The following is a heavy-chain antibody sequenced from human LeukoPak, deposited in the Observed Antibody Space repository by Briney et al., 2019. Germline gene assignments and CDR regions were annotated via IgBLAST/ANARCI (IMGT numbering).Heavy chain of an antibody. V-gene: IGHV4-30-4*01. Sequence: SQTLSLTCTVSGGSISSGDYYWSWIRQPPGKGLEWIGYIYYSGSTYYNPSLKSRVTISVDTSKNQFSLKLSSLTAADTGVYYCARVMYYYDSSGYSGGDFDYWGQGTLVTVSS. CDR2: IYYSGST. CDR1: GGSISSGDYY. J-gene: IGHJ4*02. CDR3: ARVMYYYDSSGYSGGDFDY. D-gene: IGHD3-22*01.